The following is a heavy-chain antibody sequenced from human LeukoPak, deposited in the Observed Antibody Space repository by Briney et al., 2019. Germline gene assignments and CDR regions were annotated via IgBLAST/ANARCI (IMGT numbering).Heavy chain of an antibody. Sequence: PGGSLRLSCAASGFTFSSYAMSWVRQAPGKGLEWVSAISDSGGSTYYADSVKGRFTISRDNSKNTLYLQMNSLRAEDTAVYYCAKSRVLLWFGELFDYWGQGTLVTVSS. J-gene: IGHJ4*02. V-gene: IGHV3-23*01. CDR3: AKSRVLLWFGELFDY. CDR1: GFTFSSYA. D-gene: IGHD3-10*01. CDR2: ISDSGGST.